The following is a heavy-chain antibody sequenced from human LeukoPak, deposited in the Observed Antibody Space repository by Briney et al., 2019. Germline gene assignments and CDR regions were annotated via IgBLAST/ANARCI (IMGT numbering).Heavy chain of an antibody. J-gene: IGHJ4*02. Sequence: PSETLSLTCTVSGGSISNYYWSWIRQPPGKGLEWIGFISYSGSTNYNPSPKSRVTISVDTSKSQFSLRLSSVTAADTAVYYCARHYYGSGSYSVDFDYWGQGTLVTVSS. D-gene: IGHD3-10*01. CDR1: GGSISNYY. CDR3: ARHYYGSGSYSVDFDY. V-gene: IGHV4-59*08. CDR2: ISYSGST.